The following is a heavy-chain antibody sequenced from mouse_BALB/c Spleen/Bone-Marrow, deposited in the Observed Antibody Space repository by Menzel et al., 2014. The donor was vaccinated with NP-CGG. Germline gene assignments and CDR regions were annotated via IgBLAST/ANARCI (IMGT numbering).Heavy chain of an antibody. CDR3: VLRWFAY. D-gene: IGHD1-1*01. V-gene: IGHV5-4*02. J-gene: IGHJ3*01. CDR2: ISDGGSYT. CDR1: GFTFSDYY. Sequence: VQLKQSGGGLVKPGGSLKLSCAASGFTFSDYYMYWVRQTPEKRLEWVATISDGGSYTYYPDSVKGRFTISRDNAKNNLYLQVSSQKSEDTAMYYCVLRWFAYWGQGTLVTVSA.